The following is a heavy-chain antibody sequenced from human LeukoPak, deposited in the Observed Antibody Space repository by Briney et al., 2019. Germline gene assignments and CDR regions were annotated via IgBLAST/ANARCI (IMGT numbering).Heavy chain of an antibody. CDR1: GFTFSSFA. CDR3: ATKRWLQEDFFDY. D-gene: IGHD5-12*01. CDR2: ISDSGGST. Sequence: GGSLRLSCAASGFTFSSFAMYWARQAPGKGLEWVSCISDSGGSTYYADSVKGRFTISRDNSKNTLYLQLNSLRAEDTAVYFCATKRWLQEDFFDYWGQGTLVTVSS. V-gene: IGHV3-23*01. J-gene: IGHJ4*02.